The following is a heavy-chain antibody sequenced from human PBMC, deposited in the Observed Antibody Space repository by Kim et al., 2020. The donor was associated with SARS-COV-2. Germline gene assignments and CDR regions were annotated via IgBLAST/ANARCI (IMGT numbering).Heavy chain of an antibody. D-gene: IGHD5-12*01. Sequence: GGSLRLSCAASGFTFSSYAMSWVRQAPGKGLEWVSVIYSGGSSTYYADSVKGRFTISRDNSKNTLYLQMNSLRAEDTAVYYCAKGLGGLRRYYFDYWGQGTLVTVSS. V-gene: IGHV3-23*03. J-gene: IGHJ4*02. CDR2: IYSGGSST. CDR3: AKGLGGLRRYYFDY. CDR1: GFTFSSYA.